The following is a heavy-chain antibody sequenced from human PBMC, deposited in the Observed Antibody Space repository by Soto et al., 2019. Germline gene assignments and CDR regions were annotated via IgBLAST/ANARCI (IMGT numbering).Heavy chain of an antibody. V-gene: IGHV4-30-4*01. CDR1: GGSISSGVYY. J-gene: IGHJ5*02. Sequence: PSETLSLTCTVSGGSISSGVYYWSWIRQPPGKGLEWIGYIYYSGSTYYNPSLKSRVTISVDTSKNQFSLKLSSVTAADTAVYYCARDQGLDSSSWYYWFDPWGQGTLVTVSS. D-gene: IGHD6-13*01. CDR3: ARDQGLDSSSWYYWFDP. CDR2: IYYSGST.